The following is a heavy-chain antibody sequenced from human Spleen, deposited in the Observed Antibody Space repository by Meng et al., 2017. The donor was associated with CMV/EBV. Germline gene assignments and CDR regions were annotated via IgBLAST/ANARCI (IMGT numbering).Heavy chain of an antibody. CDR2: ISGNSGFI. D-gene: IGHD3-22*01. V-gene: IGHV3-9*01. CDR1: GFTFDDFA. J-gene: IGHJ4*02. Sequence: GGSLRLSCAASGFTFDDFAMHWVRQSPGEGLEWVSGISGNSGFIGYADSVKGRFTISRDNARKSLSLEINPLRVEDTAVYYCASSPLSSGYYPYYFDYWGQGTLVTVSS. CDR3: ASSPLSSGYYPYYFDY.